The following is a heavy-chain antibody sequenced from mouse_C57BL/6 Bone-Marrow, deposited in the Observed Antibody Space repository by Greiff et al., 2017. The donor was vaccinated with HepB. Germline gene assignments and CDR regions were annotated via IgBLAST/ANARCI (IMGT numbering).Heavy chain of an antibody. CDR3: AREGYGSSYPFDY. CDR2: IYPRSGNT. V-gene: IGHV1-81*01. D-gene: IGHD1-1*01. J-gene: IGHJ2*01. CDR1: GYTFTSYG. Sequence: VQLVESGAELARPGASVKLSCKASGYTFTSYGISWVKQRTGQGLEWIGEIYPRSGNTYYNEKFKGKATLTADKSSSTAYMELRSLTSEDSAVYFCAREGYGSSYPFDYWGQGTTLTVSS.